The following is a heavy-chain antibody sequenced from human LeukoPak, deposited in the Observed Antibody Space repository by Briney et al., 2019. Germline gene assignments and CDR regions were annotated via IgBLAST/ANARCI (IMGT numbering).Heavy chain of an antibody. V-gene: IGHV3-7*05. CDR2: IKQDGGEK. CDR3: VRKTHSSGWSVFY. CDR1: GFTFSSYW. D-gene: IGHD6-19*01. J-gene: IGHJ4*02. Sequence: PGGSLRLSCAASGFTFSSYWMTWVRQAPGKGLEWVANIKQDGGEKYYVDSVKGRFTISRDNAKNSLYLQMNSLRAEDTAVYYCVRKTHSSGWSVFYWGQGTLVTVSS.